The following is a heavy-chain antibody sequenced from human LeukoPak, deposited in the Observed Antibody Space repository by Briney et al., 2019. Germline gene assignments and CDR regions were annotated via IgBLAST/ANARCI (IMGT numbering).Heavy chain of an antibody. CDR3: ARDCSNGVCLDY. CDR2: IYNSGST. Sequence: PSETLSLTCAVSGYSISSGYYWGGIRQPPGKGLEGIGSIYNSGSTYYNPSLKSRVTISVDTSTNQFSLKLRSVPAADTAVYYCARDCSNGVCLDYWGQGTLVTVSS. D-gene: IGHD2-8*01. J-gene: IGHJ4*02. V-gene: IGHV4-38-2*02. CDR1: GYSISSGYY.